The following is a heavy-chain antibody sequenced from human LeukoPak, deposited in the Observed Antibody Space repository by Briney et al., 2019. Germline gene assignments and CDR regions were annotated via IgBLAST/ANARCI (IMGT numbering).Heavy chain of an antibody. CDR1: GFTFSTYA. V-gene: IGHV3-23*01. J-gene: IGHJ4*02. CDR3: TKVAYDYTWGSYRPPLDY. CDR2: ISGSGGTT. Sequence: GGSLRLSCAASGFTFSTYAMSWVRQAPGKGLEWVSGISGSGGTTYYADSVKGRFTISRDNSKNTLYLQMKSLRAEDTAVYYRTKVAYDYTWGSYRPPLDYWGQGTLVTVSS. D-gene: IGHD3-16*02.